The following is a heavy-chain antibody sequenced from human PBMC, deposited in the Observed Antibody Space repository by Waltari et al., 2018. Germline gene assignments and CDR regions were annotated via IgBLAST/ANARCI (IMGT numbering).Heavy chain of an antibody. D-gene: IGHD2-2*01. Sequence: VQLVESGGGVVQPGGSLRLSCAASGFTFSDYWMNWVRQAPGKGREWVANIKQDGSEKYYVDSVKGRFTISRDNTKNSLYLQMNSLRAEDTAVYYCARVTRNSPPDYWGQGTLVTVSS. CDR1: GFTFSDYW. CDR2: IKQDGSEK. V-gene: IGHV3-7*04. J-gene: IGHJ4*02. CDR3: ARVTRNSPPDY.